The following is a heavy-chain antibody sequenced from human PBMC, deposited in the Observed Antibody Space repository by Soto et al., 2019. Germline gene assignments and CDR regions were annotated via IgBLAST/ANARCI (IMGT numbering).Heavy chain of an antibody. V-gene: IGHV4-59*12. CDR2: IYYSGST. J-gene: IGHJ5*02. CDR3: AREDTMVRGVLDP. CDR1: GGSISSCD. D-gene: IGHD3-10*01. Sequence: PSETLSLTCTVSGGSISSCDWCWSRLPPGKGLEWIGYIYYSGSTNYNPSLKSRVTISVDTSKNQFSLKLSSVTAADTAVYYCAREDTMVRGVLDPWGQGTLVTVSS.